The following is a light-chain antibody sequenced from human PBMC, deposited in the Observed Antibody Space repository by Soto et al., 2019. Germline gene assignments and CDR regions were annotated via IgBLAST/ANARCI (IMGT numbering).Light chain of an antibody. J-gene: IGKJ1*01. CDR1: ESIDTW. CDR2: KAS. V-gene: IGKV1-5*03. Sequence: DIQMTQSPSTLSASVGDRVTITCRASESIDTWLAWHQQKPGKAPKLLIYKASSLQSGVPGRFSGSGSGTEFTLTLSSLQPDDVATYYCLQYNSYRTFGQGTKVDIK. CDR3: LQYNSYRT.